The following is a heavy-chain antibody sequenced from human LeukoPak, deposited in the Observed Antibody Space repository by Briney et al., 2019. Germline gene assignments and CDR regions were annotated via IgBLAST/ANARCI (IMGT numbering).Heavy chain of an antibody. D-gene: IGHD1-1*01. J-gene: IGHJ2*01. CDR3: AKNWWYFDL. CDR1: GFTFNSYA. V-gene: IGHV3-30*18. Sequence: PGKSLTLSCAASGFTFNSYAIHWVRQAPGKGLEWVAVMSYDGSNKYYADSVKGRFTISRDNSKNTLYLQMNSLRAEDTAVYYCAKNWWYFDLWGRGTLVTVSS. CDR2: MSYDGSNK.